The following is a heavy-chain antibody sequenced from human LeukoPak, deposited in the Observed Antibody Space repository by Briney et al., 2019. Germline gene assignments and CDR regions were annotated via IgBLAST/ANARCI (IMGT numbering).Heavy chain of an antibody. CDR1: GFTFSTYG. D-gene: IGHD6-19*01. J-gene: IGHJ4*02. V-gene: IGHV3-48*04. CDR3: ARGGAVAGLF. Sequence: GGSLRLSCAASGFTFSTYGMHWVRQAPGKGLEWVSYISSSGNTVYYPDSVKGRFTISRDNANNSLYLQMNSLRGEDTAVYYCARGGAVAGLFWGQGTLVTVSS. CDR2: ISSSGNTV.